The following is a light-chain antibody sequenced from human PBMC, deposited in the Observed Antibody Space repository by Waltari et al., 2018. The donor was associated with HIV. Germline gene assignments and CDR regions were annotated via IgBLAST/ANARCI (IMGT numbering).Light chain of an antibody. Sequence: QSALTQPASVSGSPGQSITISCTGTSSAVGGYNLVSWYQQHPGKAPKLMIYEVSKRPSGVSNRFSGSKSGNTASLTISGLQAEDEAYYYCCAYAGSTTYVIFGGGTKLTVL. CDR3: CAYAGSTTYVI. CDR2: EVS. J-gene: IGLJ2*01. V-gene: IGLV2-23*02. CDR1: SSAVGGYNL.